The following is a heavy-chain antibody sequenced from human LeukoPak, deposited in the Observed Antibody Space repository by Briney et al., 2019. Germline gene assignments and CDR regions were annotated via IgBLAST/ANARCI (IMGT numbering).Heavy chain of an antibody. CDR2: INWNGGST. Sequence: PGGSLRLSCAASGFTFDDYGMSWVRQAPGKGLEWVSGINWNGGSTGYADSVKGRFTISRDNAKNSLYLQLTSLRAEDTAVYYCARVGRIQYFDCWGQGTLVTVSS. CDR3: ARVGRIQYFDC. D-gene: IGHD5-18*01. J-gene: IGHJ4*02. V-gene: IGHV3-20*04. CDR1: GFTFDDYG.